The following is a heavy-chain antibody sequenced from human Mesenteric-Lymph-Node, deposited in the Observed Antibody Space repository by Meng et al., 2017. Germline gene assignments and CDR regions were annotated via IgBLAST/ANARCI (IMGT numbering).Heavy chain of an antibody. CDR2: MNPNSGNT. D-gene: IGHD3-3*01. Sequence: ASVKVSCKASGYTFTSYDINWVRQATGQGLEWMGWMNPNSGNTGYAQKFQGRVTMTRNTSISTAYMELSSLRSEDTAVYYCARDYDFWSGYYRYGMDVWGQGTTVTVSS. V-gene: IGHV1-8*01. J-gene: IGHJ6*02. CDR3: ARDYDFWSGYYRYGMDV. CDR1: GYTFTSYD.